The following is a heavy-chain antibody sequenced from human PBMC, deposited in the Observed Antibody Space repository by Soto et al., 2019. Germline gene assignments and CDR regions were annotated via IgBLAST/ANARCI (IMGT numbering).Heavy chain of an antibody. CDR1: GYTFSNFW. CDR3: ARQVGPSGSGMDV. D-gene: IGHD3-10*01. V-gene: IGHV5-51*01. Sequence: GSMKISCKGSGYTFSNFWIGWVRQMPGKGLERMGIIYPGDSDTRYSPSFQGQVTMSADKSISTAYLQWNTLKASDTAMYYCARQVGPSGSGMDVWGQGTSVTVSS. J-gene: IGHJ6*02. CDR2: IYPGDSDT.